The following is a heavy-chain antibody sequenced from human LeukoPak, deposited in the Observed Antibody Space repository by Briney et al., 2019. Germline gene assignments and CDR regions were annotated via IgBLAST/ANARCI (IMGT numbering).Heavy chain of an antibody. CDR2: INPNSGGT. Sequence: ASVTVSCKASGYTFTGYYMHWVRQAPGQGLEWMGWINPNSGGTNYAQKFQGRVTMTRNTSISTAYMELSSLRSEDAAVYYCARGLGRTAMVTRGEVRFDYWGQGTLVTVSS. V-gene: IGHV1-2*02. J-gene: IGHJ4*02. D-gene: IGHD5-18*01. CDR1: GYTFTGYY. CDR3: ARGLGRTAMVTRGEVRFDY.